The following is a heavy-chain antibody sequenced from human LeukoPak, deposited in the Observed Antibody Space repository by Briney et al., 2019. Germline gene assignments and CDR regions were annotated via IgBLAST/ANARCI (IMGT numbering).Heavy chain of an antibody. CDR2: IYSGGST. CDR1: GFTVSNNY. Sequence: GGSLRLSCAASGFTVSNNYMSWVRQAPGKGLEWVSVIYSGGSTYYADSVKGRFTISRDNSRNTLYLQMNSLRAEDTAMYYCAKMGELGTDFDYWGQGTLVTVSS. J-gene: IGHJ4*02. V-gene: IGHV3-53*01. CDR3: AKMGELGTDFDY. D-gene: IGHD7-27*01.